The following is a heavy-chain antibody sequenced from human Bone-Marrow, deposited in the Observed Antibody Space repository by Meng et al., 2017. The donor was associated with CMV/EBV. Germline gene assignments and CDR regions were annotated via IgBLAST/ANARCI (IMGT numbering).Heavy chain of an antibody. V-gene: IGHV3-23*01. Sequence: GGSLRLSCEASGFNFNIYAMTWVRQAPGKGLEWVSAISGPGGRAFYADSLRGRFTISRDNSKNMIYLEMNSLRAEDSAVYYCAKDRAVNYYEAFVRGYGMDVWGQGTTVTGSS. CDR3: AKDRAVNYYEAFVRGYGMDV. CDR2: ISGPGGRA. J-gene: IGHJ6*01. CDR1: GFNFNIYA. D-gene: IGHD3-22*01.